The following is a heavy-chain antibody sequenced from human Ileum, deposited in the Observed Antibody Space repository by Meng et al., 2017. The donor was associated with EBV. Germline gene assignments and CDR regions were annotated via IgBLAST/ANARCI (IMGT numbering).Heavy chain of an antibody. D-gene: IGHD3-10*01. Sequence: VQLAQSGAEVKKAVSSVKASCKASGYTVTGYYIHWVRQAPGQGLEWMGRINGNSGGTDYARKFRGRVTMTRDTSISTAYMELSGLRSDDTAIYYCARDQYYASGTKDYWGQGTLVTVSS. CDR2: INGNSGGT. V-gene: IGHV1-2*06. J-gene: IGHJ4*02. CDR3: ARDQYYASGTKDY. CDR1: GYTVTGYY.